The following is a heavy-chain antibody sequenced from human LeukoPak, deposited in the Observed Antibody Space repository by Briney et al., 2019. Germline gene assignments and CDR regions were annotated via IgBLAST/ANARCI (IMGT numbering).Heavy chain of an antibody. CDR2: INPNSGGT. CDR1: GYTFTGYY. D-gene: IGHD6-19*01. Sequence: ASVKVSFKASGYTFTGYYMYWVRQAPGQGLEWMGWINPNSGGTNYAQKFQGRVTMTRDTSISTAYMELSRLRSDDTAVYYCARDMWSIAVAGTYDFDYWGQGTLVTVSS. J-gene: IGHJ4*02. V-gene: IGHV1-2*02. CDR3: ARDMWSIAVAGTYDFDY.